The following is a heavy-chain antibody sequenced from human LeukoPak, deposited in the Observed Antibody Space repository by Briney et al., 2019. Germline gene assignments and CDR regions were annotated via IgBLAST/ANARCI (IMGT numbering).Heavy chain of an antibody. D-gene: IGHD6-19*01. CDR1: GFTVSTNY. J-gene: IGHJ4*02. Sequence: GWYLRLSCAASGFTVSTNYMSWVRLAPGKGLEWVSVIYRGGDTYYADSVKGRFTVSRDNSKNTLYLQMNSLRAEDTAVYYCASRPEAARWVAVFDFWGQGTLVTVSS. CDR2: IYRGGDT. CDR3: ASRPEAARWVAVFDF. V-gene: IGHV3-66*01.